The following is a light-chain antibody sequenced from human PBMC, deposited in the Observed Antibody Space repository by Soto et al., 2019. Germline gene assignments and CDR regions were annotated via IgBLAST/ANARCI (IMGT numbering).Light chain of an antibody. CDR2: GAS. CDR1: QNVSNNY. J-gene: IGKJ1*01. CDR3: QQYNNWPRT. Sequence: EIVLTQAPGTLALSPGEISTLSLRALQNVSNNYLAWYQQKPGEAPTLLIYGASNRATGIPDRFSGSGSGTDFTLTISRLEPEDFAVYYCQQYNNWPRTFGQGTKVDIK. V-gene: IGKV3-20*01.